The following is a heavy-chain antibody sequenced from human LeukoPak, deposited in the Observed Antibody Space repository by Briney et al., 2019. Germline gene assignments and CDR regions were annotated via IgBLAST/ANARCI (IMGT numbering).Heavy chain of an antibody. D-gene: IGHD4-17*01. V-gene: IGHV3-21*01. CDR1: GFTFDDYG. Sequence: GGSLRLSCAASGFTFDDYGMSWVRQAPGKGLEGVASISSSSSYIYYADSVKGGFTISRDNAKNSLYLQMNSLRAEDTAVYYCARDRAYGNFDYWGQGTLVTVSS. CDR3: ARDRAYGNFDY. CDR2: ISSSSSYI. J-gene: IGHJ4*02.